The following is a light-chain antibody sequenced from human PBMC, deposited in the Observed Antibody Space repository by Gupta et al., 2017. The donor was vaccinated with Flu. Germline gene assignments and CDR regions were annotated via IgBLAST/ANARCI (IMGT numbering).Light chain of an antibody. J-gene: IGLJ3*02. CDR2: EVS. Sequence: SALTQPASVSGSPGQSITISCTGTSSDVVGYNYVSWYQQHPGKAPKRMIYEVSNRPSGVSTRFSCSTSGNTASPPITGLPAEDEAYYYCSSYTSSSTLWVFGGGTKLTVL. V-gene: IGLV2-14*01. CDR3: SSYTSSSTLWV. CDR1: SSDVVGYNY.